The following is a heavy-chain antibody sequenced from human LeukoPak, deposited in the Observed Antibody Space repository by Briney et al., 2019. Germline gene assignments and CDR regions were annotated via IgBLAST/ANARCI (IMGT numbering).Heavy chain of an antibody. CDR1: GFTFSPYS. D-gene: IGHD3-16*01. CDR3: GRVPRGYYFDY. CDR2: ISSSSSII. V-gene: IGHV3-48*01. J-gene: IGHJ4*02. Sequence: GGSLRLSCAASGFTFSPYSMTWVRQAPGKGLEWVSYISSSSSIIYYADSVKGRFTISRDNAKNSLYLQMSSLRAEDTAVYYCGRVPRGYYFDYWGQGTLVTVSS.